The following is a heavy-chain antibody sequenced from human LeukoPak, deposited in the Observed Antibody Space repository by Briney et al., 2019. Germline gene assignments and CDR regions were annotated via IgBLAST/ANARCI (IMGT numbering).Heavy chain of an antibody. Sequence: ASVKVSCKASGYTFTSYDINWVRQATGQGLEWMGWMNPNSGNTGYAQKFQGRVTMTRNTSISTAYMELSSLRSEDTAVYYCARPTSKRYSGSYFDYWGRGTLVTVSS. V-gene: IGHV1-8*01. D-gene: IGHD1-26*01. J-gene: IGHJ4*02. CDR3: ARPTSKRYSGSYFDY. CDR1: GYTFTSYD. CDR2: MNPNSGNT.